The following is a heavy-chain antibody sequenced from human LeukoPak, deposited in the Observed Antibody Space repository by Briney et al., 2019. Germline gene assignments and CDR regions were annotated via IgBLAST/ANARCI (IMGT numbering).Heavy chain of an antibody. V-gene: IGHV1-24*01. CDR1: GYTLTALA. Sequence: ASVKVSCKVSGYTLTALALHWVRQAPGKWFEWIGGFDSEEYDTIYAQKFQGRITMTEDTSTDTAYMELSGLYFEDTAVYYCATLEPEPGDFGGLAYWGQGTLVTVSS. CDR3: ATLEPEPGDFGGLAY. J-gene: IGHJ4*02. CDR2: FDSEEYDT. D-gene: IGHD4-17*01.